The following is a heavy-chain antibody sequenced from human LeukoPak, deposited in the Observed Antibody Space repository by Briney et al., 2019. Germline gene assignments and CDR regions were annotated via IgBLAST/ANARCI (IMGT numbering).Heavy chain of an antibody. Sequence: SETLSLTCTVSGGSISSGGYYWSWIRQHPGKGLEWIGYIYYSGSTYYNPSLKSRVTISVDTSKNQFSLKLSSVTAADTAVYYCARVAVPAAMLVVYYYYYMDVWGKGTTVTVSS. J-gene: IGHJ6*03. CDR3: ARVAVPAAMLVVYYYYYMDV. CDR1: GGSISSGGYY. V-gene: IGHV4-31*03. D-gene: IGHD2-2*01. CDR2: IYYSGST.